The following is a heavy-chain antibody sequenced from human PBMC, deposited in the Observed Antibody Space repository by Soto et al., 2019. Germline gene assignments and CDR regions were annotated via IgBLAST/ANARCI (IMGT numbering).Heavy chain of an antibody. CDR1: GGYFSGYY. Sequence: SETLSLTCAVYGGYFSGYYWSWIRQPPGKGLEWIGEINHSGSTNYNPSLKSRVTISVDTSKNQFSLKLSSVTAADTAVYYCARAAAVDWFDPWGQGTLVTVSS. CDR3: ARAAAVDWFDP. V-gene: IGHV4-34*01. CDR2: INHSGST. D-gene: IGHD6-13*01. J-gene: IGHJ5*02.